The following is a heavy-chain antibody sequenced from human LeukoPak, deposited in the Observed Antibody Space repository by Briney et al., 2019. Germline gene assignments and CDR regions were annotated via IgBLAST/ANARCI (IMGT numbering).Heavy chain of an antibody. V-gene: IGHV3-7*01. CDR2: INQDGSQK. D-gene: IGHD3-10*01. Sequence: GGSLRLSCAASGFTFSSYAMSWVRQAPGKGPEWVANINQDGSQKYYVDSVKGRFTILRDNSKNSLYLQMNSLRAEDTAVYYCARDVSGALDYWGQGTLVTVSS. J-gene: IGHJ4*02. CDR3: ARDVSGALDY. CDR1: GFTFSSYA.